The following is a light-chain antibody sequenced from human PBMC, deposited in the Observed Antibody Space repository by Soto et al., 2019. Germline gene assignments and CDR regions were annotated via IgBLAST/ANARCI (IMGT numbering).Light chain of an antibody. V-gene: IGKV1-39*01. CDR1: HTIDNY. J-gene: IGKJ1*01. CDR3: HQTYTVLWT. Sequence: DIQLTQSPSSLSASVGDTVNFTCRASHTIDNYLNWYQQKPGQAPKVLVYAASSLESGVPSRFSGSGSGTDFTLTISNLQPEDFATYYCHQTYTVLWTFGQGTRVEVK. CDR2: AAS.